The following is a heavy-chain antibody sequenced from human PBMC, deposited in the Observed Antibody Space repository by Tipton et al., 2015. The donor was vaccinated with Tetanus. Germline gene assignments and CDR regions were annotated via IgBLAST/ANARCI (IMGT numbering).Heavy chain of an antibody. V-gene: IGHV1-69*01. CDR3: ASRSDSSGYYYFDY. D-gene: IGHD3-22*01. J-gene: IGHJ4*02. Sequence: QSGPEVKKPGSSVKASCKASGGTFSSYAISWVRQAPGQGLEWMGGIIPIFGTANYAQKFQGRVTITADESTSTAYMELSSLRSEDTAVYYCASRSDSSGYYYFDYWGQGTLVTVSS. CDR1: GGTFSSYA. CDR2: IIPIFGTA.